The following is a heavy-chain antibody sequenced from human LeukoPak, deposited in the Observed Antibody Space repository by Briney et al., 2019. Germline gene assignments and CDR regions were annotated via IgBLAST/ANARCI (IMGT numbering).Heavy chain of an antibody. CDR3: ASSFYDSSGYYVSSY. V-gene: IGHV1-69*13. J-gene: IGHJ4*02. CDR1: GGTFSSYA. CDR2: IIPIFGTA. D-gene: IGHD3-22*01. Sequence: SVKVSCTASGGTFSSYAISWVRQAPGQGLEWMGGIIPIFGTANYAQKFQGRVTITADESTSTAYMELSSLRSEDTAVYYCASSFYDSSGYYVSSYWGQGTLVTVSS.